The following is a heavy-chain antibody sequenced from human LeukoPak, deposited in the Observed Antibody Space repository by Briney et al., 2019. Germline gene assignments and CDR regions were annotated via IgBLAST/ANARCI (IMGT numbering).Heavy chain of an antibody. D-gene: IGHD6-13*01. CDR2: ITSSSSTI. CDR3: AKAYSSSWVFFDY. CDR1: GFTFSSYS. J-gene: IGHJ4*02. V-gene: IGHV3-48*02. Sequence: AGSLRLSCAASGFTFSSYSMNWVRQAPGKGLEWVSYITSSSSTIYYADSVKGRFTISRDNAKNSLYLQMNSLRDEDTAVYYCAKAYSSSWVFFDYWGQGTLVTVSS.